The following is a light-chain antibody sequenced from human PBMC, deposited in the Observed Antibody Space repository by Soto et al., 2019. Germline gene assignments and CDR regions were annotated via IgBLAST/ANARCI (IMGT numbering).Light chain of an antibody. Sequence: QAVVTQPPSVSAAPGQKVTISCSGSSSNIGNNYVSWYQQLPGTAPKLLIYDNNKRPSGIPDRFSGSKSGTSATLGITGLQTGDEADFYCATWDSRLSAVVFGGGTKLTVL. J-gene: IGLJ2*01. CDR3: ATWDSRLSAVV. CDR1: SSNIGNNY. V-gene: IGLV1-51*01. CDR2: DNN.